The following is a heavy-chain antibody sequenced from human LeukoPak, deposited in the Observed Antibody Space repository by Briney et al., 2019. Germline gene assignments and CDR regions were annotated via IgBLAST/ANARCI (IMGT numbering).Heavy chain of an antibody. CDR1: GFTFSSYG. D-gene: IGHD3-10*01. CDR3: ARQRRVRGAKEVYYYYYYYMDV. CDR2: ISYDGSNK. Sequence: GRSLRLSCAASGFTFSSYGMHWVRQAPGKGLEWVAVISYDGSNKYYADSVKGRFTISRDNSKNTLYLQMNSLRAEDTAVYYCARQRRVRGAKEVYYYYYYYMDVWGKGTTVTISS. V-gene: IGHV3-30*03. J-gene: IGHJ6*03.